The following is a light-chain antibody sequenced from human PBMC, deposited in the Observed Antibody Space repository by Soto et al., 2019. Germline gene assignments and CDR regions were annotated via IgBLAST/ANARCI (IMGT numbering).Light chain of an antibody. V-gene: IGLV1-40*01. CDR3: QSYDSSLNGVV. CDR1: SSNIGAGYD. Sequence: QSVLTQPPSVSGATGQRVTISCTGSSSNIGAGYDVHWYQQLPGTAPKLLIYGNSNRPSGVPDRFSGSKSGTSASLAITGLQAEDEAHYYCQSYDSSLNGVVFGGGTKVTVL. CDR2: GNS. J-gene: IGLJ2*01.